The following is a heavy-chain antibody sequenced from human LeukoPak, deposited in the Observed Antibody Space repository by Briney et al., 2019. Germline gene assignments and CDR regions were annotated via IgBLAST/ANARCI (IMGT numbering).Heavy chain of an antibody. D-gene: IGHD4-17*01. V-gene: IGHV3-30*04. Sequence: GSLKLSCAASGFTFSDLAMHWVRQAPGKGLEWVAVISYDGSKKYYADSVKGRFSISKDNSKNALYLQMNTLRAEDTAIYYCATDDDFGDYRLDHWGQGTPVTVSS. CDR1: GFTFSDLA. CDR3: ATDDDFGDYRLDH. J-gene: IGHJ5*02. CDR2: ISYDGSKK.